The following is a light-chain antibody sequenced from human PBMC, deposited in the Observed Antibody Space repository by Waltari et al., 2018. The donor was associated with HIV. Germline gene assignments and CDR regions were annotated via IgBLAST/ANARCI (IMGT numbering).Light chain of an antibody. Sequence: DIVMTQSPDSLAVSLGERATMNCKSSQSILSSSNNRKYLACDQQKPGQPPKLLIYWASSREAGVPDRFIGRGSGTDFSLTISSLQAEDVAVYFCHQYYTTPYTFGQGTKLEIK. J-gene: IGKJ2*01. V-gene: IGKV4-1*01. CDR3: HQYYTTPYT. CDR1: QSILSSSNNRKY. CDR2: WAS.